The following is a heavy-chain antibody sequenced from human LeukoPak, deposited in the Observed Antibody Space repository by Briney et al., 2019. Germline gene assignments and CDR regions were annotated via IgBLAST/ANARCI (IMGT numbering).Heavy chain of an antibody. CDR3: ARGSPDSGYEY. CDR1: GGTFSSYA. D-gene: IGHD5-12*01. CDR2: IIPIFGTA. J-gene: IGHJ4*02. Sequence: VASVKVSCTASGGTFSSYATSWVRQAPGQGLEWMGGIIPIFGTANYAQKFQGRVTITADESTSTAYMELSSLRSEDTAVYYCARGSPDSGYEYWGQGTLVTVSS. V-gene: IGHV1-69*13.